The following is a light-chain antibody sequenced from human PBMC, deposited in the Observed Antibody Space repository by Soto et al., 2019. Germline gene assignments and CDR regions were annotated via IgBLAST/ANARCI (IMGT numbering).Light chain of an antibody. CDR3: AAWDDSLNGLL. V-gene: IGLV1-44*01. CDR2: SDT. J-gene: IGLJ2*01. CDR1: SSNIGSNT. Sequence: QSVLTQPPSASGTPGQRVTISCSGSSSNIGSNTVNWYQQLPGTAPKLLIYSDTQRPSGVPDRVSGSKSGTSASLTISGLQSEDEADYYCAAWDDSLNGLLFGGGTKLTVL.